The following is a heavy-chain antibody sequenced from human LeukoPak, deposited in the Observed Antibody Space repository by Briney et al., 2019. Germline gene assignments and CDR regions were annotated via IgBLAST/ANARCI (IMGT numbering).Heavy chain of an antibody. V-gene: IGHV4-38-2*02. Sequence: SETLSLTCTVSGYSISSGYYWGWIRQPPGKVLAWIGSNYHSGSAYYNSSLKSRVPISLDASTNHFSLNLSSVTAADTAVHGPARGHQGIAVANTPFGYWGQGTLVTASS. CDR3: ARGHQGIAVANTPFGY. CDR2: NYHSGSA. D-gene: IGHD6-19*01. CDR1: GYSISSGYY. J-gene: IGHJ4*02.